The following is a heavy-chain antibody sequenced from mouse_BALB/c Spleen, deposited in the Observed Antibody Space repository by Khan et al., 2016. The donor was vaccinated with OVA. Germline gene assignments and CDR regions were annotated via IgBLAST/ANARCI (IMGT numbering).Heavy chain of an antibody. CDR2: INPSNGYT. CDR1: GYTFTTYT. Sequence: QVQLQQSGAELARPGASVKMSCKASGYTFTTYTMHWVKQRPGQGLEWIGYINPSNGYTNYNQKFKDKSTLTADKSSSTAYMQLSSLTSDYSAVYYCAREGAYYRSDGWFSDGGQGTLVTGSA. D-gene: IGHD2-14*01. V-gene: IGHV1-4*01. CDR3: AREGAYYRSDGWFSD. J-gene: IGHJ3*01.